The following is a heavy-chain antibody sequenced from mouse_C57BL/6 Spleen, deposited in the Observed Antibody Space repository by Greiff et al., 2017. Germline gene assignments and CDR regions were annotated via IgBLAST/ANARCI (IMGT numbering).Heavy chain of an antibody. Sequence: QVQLQQPGTELVKPGASVKLSCKASGYTFTGYRMHWVKQSPGQGLEWIGDINPSNGGTNYNEKFKGKATLTVDKSSSTAYMQLSSLTSEDSAVYYCAREDYYYGSSVDYWGQGTTLTVSA. CDR3: AREDYYYGSSVDY. CDR1: GYTFTGYR. CDR2: INPSNGGT. D-gene: IGHD1-1*01. J-gene: IGHJ2*01. V-gene: IGHV1-53*01.